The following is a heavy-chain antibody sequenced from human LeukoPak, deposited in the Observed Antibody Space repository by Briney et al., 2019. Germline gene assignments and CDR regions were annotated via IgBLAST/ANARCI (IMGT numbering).Heavy chain of an antibody. Sequence: GGSLRLSCAASGFTFSSYAMHWARQAPGKGLEWVAVISYDGSNKYYADSVKGRFTISRDNSKNTLYLQMNSLRAEDTAVYYCARDFLCSSTSCYSYAFDIWGQGTMVTVSS. CDR1: GFTFSSYA. V-gene: IGHV3-30-3*01. CDR2: ISYDGSNK. CDR3: ARDFLCSSTSCYSYAFDI. J-gene: IGHJ3*02. D-gene: IGHD2-2*01.